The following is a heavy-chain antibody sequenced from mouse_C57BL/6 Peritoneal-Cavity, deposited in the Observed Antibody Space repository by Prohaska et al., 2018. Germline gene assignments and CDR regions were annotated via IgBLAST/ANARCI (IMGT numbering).Heavy chain of an antibody. CDR2: IYPGSGNT. V-gene: IGHV1-66*01. CDR1: GYSCPSYY. CDR3: ENQAYFDY. D-gene: IGHD3-2*02. Sequence: QVQLQQSGPELVKPGASVKISCKASGYSCPSYYIHWVKQRPGQGLEWIGWIYPGSGNTKYNEKFKGKATLTADTSSSTAYMQLSSPTSEDSAVDYCENQAYFDYGGQGTTLTVSS. J-gene: IGHJ2*01.